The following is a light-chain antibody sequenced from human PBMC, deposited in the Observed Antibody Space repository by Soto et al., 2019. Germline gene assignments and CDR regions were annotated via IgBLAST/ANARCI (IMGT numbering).Light chain of an antibody. CDR3: QQYDSSPPVT. CDR1: QSVSSSY. Sequence: EIVLTQSPATLSLSPGEGATLSCRASQSVSSSYLAWYQQKPGQSPRLLIYGTSTRATGIPDRFSGSGSGTDFTLTISTLEPEDFAVYYCQQYDSSPPVTFGGGTKVEIK. J-gene: IGKJ4*01. CDR2: GTS. V-gene: IGKV3-20*01.